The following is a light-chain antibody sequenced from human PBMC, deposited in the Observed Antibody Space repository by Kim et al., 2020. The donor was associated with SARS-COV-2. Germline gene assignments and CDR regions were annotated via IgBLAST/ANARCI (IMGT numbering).Light chain of an antibody. CDR2: GAS. Sequence: EIVMTQSPATLSVSPGERANLSCRASQSVSSNLAWYQQKSGQGPRLLIYGASTRATGIPARFSGSGSGTEFTLTISSLQSEDFAVYYCQQYNNWPRTFGPGTKVDIK. CDR1: QSVSSN. J-gene: IGKJ3*01. V-gene: IGKV3-15*01. CDR3: QQYNNWPRT.